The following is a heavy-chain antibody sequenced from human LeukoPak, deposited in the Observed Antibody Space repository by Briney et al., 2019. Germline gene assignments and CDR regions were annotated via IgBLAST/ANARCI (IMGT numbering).Heavy chain of an antibody. J-gene: IGHJ4*02. Sequence: GGSLRLSCAASGFTFSSYWMHWVRQAPGKGLVWVSRINSDGSSIIYAESVKGRFTISRDNAKNTLYLQMNSLRAEDTAVYYCARVLVGGTRGVDYWGQGTLVTVSS. V-gene: IGHV3-74*01. CDR2: INSDGSSI. CDR1: GFTFSSYW. CDR3: ARVLVGGTRGVDY. D-gene: IGHD1-26*01.